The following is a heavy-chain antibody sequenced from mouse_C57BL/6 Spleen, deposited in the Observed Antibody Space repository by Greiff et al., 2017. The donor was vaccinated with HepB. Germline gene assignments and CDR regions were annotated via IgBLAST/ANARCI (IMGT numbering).Heavy chain of an antibody. CDR2: INYDGSST. CDR3: ARESYGSSWDY. V-gene: IGHV5-16*01. Sequence: DVKLVESEGGLVQPGSSMKLSCTASGFTFSDYYMAWVRQVPEKGLEWVANINYDGSSTYYLDSLKSRFIISRDNAKNILYLQMSSLKSEDTATYYCARESYGSSWDYWGQGTTLTVSS. J-gene: IGHJ2*01. CDR1: GFTFSDYY. D-gene: IGHD1-1*01.